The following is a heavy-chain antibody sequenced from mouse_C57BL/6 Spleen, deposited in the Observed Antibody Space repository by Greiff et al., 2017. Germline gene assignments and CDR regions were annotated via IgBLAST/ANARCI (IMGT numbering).Heavy chain of an antibody. V-gene: IGHV1-55*01. Sequence: VQRVESGAELVKPGASVKMSCKASGYTFTSYWITWVKQRPGQGLEWIGDIYPGSGSTNYNEKFKSKATLTVDTSSSTAYMQLSSLTSEDSAVYYCARGGTGAWFAYWGQGTLVTVSA. J-gene: IGHJ3*01. CDR3: ARGGTGAWFAY. D-gene: IGHD2-14*01. CDR1: GYTFTSYW. CDR2: IYPGSGST.